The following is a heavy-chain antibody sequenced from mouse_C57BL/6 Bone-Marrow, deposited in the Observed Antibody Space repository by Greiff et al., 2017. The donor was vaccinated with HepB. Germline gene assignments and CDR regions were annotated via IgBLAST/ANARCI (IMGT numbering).Heavy chain of an antibody. CDR2: IDPENGDT. Sequence: EVQLQQSGAELVRPGASVKLSCTASGFNIKDDYMHWVKQRPEQGLEWIGWIDPENGDTEYASKFQGKATITADTSSNTAYLQLSSLTSEDTAVYYCTTEEVTGTTFDYWGQGTTLTVSS. V-gene: IGHV14-4*01. J-gene: IGHJ2*01. CDR1: GFNIKDDY. CDR3: TTEEVTGTTFDY. D-gene: IGHD4-1*01.